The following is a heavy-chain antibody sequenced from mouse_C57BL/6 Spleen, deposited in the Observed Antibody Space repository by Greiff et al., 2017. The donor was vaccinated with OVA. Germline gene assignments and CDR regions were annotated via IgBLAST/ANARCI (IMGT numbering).Heavy chain of an antibody. CDR1: GFTFSSYA. CDR2: ISDGGSYT. Sequence: EVKLMESGGGLVKPGGSLKLSCAASGFTFSSYAMSWVRQTPEKRLEWVATISDGGSYTYYPDNVKGRFTISRDTAKNNLYLQMSHLKSEDTAMYYCARESSSFSWFAYWGQGTLVTVSA. J-gene: IGHJ3*01. V-gene: IGHV5-4*01. CDR3: ARESSSFSWFAY. D-gene: IGHD1-1*01.